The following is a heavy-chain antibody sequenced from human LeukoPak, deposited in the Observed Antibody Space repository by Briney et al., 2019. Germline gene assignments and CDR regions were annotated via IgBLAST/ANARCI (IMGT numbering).Heavy chain of an antibody. J-gene: IGHJ4*02. CDR1: GYSINSGYH. D-gene: IGHD3-22*01. CDR3: ARGYHDSSGYFDY. CDR2: MYYNGYT. Sequence: SETLSLTCTVSGYSINSGYHWGWIRQPPGKGLEWIGSMYYNGYTNYNPSLRSRVTISVDTSKNQFSLKVSSVTAADTAVYYCARGYHDSSGYFDYWGQGTLSPSPQ. V-gene: IGHV4-38-2*02.